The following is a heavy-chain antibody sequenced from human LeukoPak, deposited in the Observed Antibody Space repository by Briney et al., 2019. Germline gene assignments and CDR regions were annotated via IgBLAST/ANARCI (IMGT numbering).Heavy chain of an antibody. J-gene: IGHJ6*04. CDR1: GFTFSSYS. Sequence: QTGGSLRLSCAASGFTFSSYSMNWVRQAPGKGLEWVSYISSSSDYIYYADSVKGRFTISRDNAKNSLYLQMNSLRAEDTAVYYCAELAITMIGGVWGKGTTVTISS. D-gene: IGHD3-10*02. CDR3: AELAITMIGGV. V-gene: IGHV3-21*01. CDR2: ISSSSDYI.